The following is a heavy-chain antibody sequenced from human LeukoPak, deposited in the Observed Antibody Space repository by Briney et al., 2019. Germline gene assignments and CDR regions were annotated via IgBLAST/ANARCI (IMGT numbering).Heavy chain of an antibody. V-gene: IGHV3-21*01. CDR2: ISSSSSYI. CDR1: GFTFSSYS. D-gene: IGHD3-22*01. Sequence: GGSLRLSCAASGFTFSSYSMNWVRQAPGKGLEWCSSISSSSSYIYYADSVKGRFTISRDNAKNSRYLQMNSLRAEDTAVYYCARNEENYYDSSGYYYYWGQGTLVTVSS. CDR3: ARNEENYYDSSGYYYY. J-gene: IGHJ4*02.